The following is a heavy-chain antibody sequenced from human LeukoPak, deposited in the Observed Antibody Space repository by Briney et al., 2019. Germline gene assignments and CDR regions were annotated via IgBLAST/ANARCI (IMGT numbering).Heavy chain of an antibody. CDR3: AKDYYDSSGYGDFDY. CDR1: GFTFSTYG. CDR2: ISYDGTNK. Sequence: GGSLRLSCAASGFTFSTYGMHWVRQAPGKGLEWVTIISYDGTNKYYADSVKGRFTVSRDNSKNTLYLQMNSLRAEDTAVYYCAKDYYDSSGYGDFDYWGQGTLVTVSS. V-gene: IGHV3-30*18. D-gene: IGHD3-22*01. J-gene: IGHJ4*02.